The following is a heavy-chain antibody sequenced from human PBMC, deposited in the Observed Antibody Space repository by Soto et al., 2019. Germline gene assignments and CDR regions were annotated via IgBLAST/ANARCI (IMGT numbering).Heavy chain of an antibody. J-gene: IGHJ5*02. CDR3: ARDRGRDYDFWSGSDWFDP. D-gene: IGHD3-3*01. Sequence: SETLSLTCTVPGGSISSYYWSWIRQPPGKGLEWIGYIYYSGSTNYNPSLKSRVTISVDTSKNQFSLKLSSVTAADTAVYYCARDRGRDYDFWSGSDWFDPWGQGTLVTVSS. V-gene: IGHV4-59*01. CDR2: IYYSGST. CDR1: GGSISSYY.